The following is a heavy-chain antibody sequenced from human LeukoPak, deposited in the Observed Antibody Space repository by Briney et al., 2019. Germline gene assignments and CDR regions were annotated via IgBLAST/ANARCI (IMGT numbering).Heavy chain of an antibody. CDR3: ARGLLGDYGEYYFDY. J-gene: IGHJ4*02. CDR1: GGSISTYY. D-gene: IGHD4-17*01. CDR2: IYTTGGT. Sequence: SETLSLSCSVSGGSISTYYWSWIRQPAGKGLEWIGRIYTTGGTNYNPSLKSRVTISVDTSKNQFSLKLSSVTAADTAVYYCARGLLGDYGEYYFDYWGQGTLVTVSS. V-gene: IGHV4-4*07.